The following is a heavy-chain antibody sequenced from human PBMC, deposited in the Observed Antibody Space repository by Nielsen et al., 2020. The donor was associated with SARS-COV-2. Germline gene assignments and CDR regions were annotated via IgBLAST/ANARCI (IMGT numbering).Heavy chain of an antibody. V-gene: IGHV3-9*01. CDR3: AKDDWYFDL. CDR1: GFTFDDYA. Sequence: GGSLRLSCAASGFTFDDYAMHWVRQAPGKGLEWVSGISWNSGSIGYADSVKGRFTISRDNAKNSLYLQMNSLRAEDTALYYCAKDDWYFDLWGRGTLVTSPQ. J-gene: IGHJ2*01. CDR2: ISWNSGSI.